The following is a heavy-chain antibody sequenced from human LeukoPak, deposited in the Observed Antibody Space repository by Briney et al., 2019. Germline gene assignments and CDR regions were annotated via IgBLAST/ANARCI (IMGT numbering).Heavy chain of an antibody. D-gene: IGHD6-13*01. CDR1: GFTFDDYA. CDR3: AKDIFGYSSSRAIDY. J-gene: IGHJ4*02. Sequence: GRSLRLSCAASGFTFDDYAMHWVRQAPGKGLEWVSGLTWNSGSVAYADSVKGRFTISRDNAKNPLYLQMNSLRAEDTALYYCAKDIFGYSSSRAIDYWGQGTLVTVSS. CDR2: LTWNSGSV. V-gene: IGHV3-9*01.